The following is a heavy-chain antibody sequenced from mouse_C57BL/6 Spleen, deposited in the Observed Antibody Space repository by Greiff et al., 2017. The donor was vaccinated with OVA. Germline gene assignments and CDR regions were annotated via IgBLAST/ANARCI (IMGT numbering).Heavy chain of an antibody. J-gene: IGHJ3*01. D-gene: IGHD3-3*01. CDR1: GYTFTSYW. V-gene: IGHV1-64*01. Sequence: QVQLQQPGAELVKPGASVKLSCKASGYTFTSYWMPWVKQRPGQGLEWIGMIHPNSGSTNYNEKFKSKATLTVDKSSSTAYMQLSSLTSEDSAVYYCARGDGVSDGFAYWGQGTLVTVSA. CDR2: IHPNSGST. CDR3: ARGDGVSDGFAY.